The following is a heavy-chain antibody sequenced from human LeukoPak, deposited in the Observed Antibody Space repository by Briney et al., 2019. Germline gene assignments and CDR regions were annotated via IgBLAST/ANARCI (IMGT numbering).Heavy chain of an antibody. V-gene: IGHV4-59*01. J-gene: IGHJ4*02. CDR2: IYYSRST. D-gene: IGHD3-10*01. CDR1: GGSISSYY. Sequence: PSETLSLTCNVSGGSISSYYWSWIRQPPGKGLDWIGYIYYSRSTNYNPSLKSRVTISVDTSRNQFSLKLSSVTAADTAVYYCTSGSGSYADSWGPGTLVTVS. CDR3: TSGSGSYADS.